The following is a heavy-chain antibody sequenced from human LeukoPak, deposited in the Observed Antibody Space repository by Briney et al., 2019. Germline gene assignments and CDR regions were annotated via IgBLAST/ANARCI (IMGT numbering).Heavy chain of an antibody. V-gene: IGHV3-11*01. J-gene: IGHJ3*02. CDR3: ARAAYYYDSSGYDDAFDI. D-gene: IGHD3-22*01. Sequence: GGSLRLSCAASGFTFSDYCMNWIRQAPGKGLEWVSYTSRSGGTIYCADSVKGRFTISRDNAKNSLYLQMNSLRAEDTAVYYCARAAYYYDSSGYDDAFDIWGQGTMVTVSS. CDR2: TSRSGGTI. CDR1: GFTFSDYC.